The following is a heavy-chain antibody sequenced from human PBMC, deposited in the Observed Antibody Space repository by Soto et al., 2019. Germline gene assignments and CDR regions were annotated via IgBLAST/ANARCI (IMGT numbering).Heavy chain of an antibody. D-gene: IGHD4-17*01. Sequence: GWALRLSCASSKFIFSDYYMSWIRQAPGKGLEWVSYISNSGTTIYYADSVKGRFTISRDNAKKSLYLQMNSLRAEDTAVYYCARDTLPTDFGLGWDVWGQGTTVTVSS. CDR1: KFIFSDYY. V-gene: IGHV3-11*01. CDR3: ARDTLPTDFGLGWDV. J-gene: IGHJ6*02. CDR2: ISNSGTTI.